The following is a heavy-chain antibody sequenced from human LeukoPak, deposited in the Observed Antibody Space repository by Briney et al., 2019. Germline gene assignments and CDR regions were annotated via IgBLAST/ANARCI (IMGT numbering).Heavy chain of an antibody. D-gene: IGHD1-20*01. CDR2: IYSSGST. CDR1: GGSISNYY. V-gene: IGHV4-4*07. Sequence: SETLSLTCTVSGGSISNYYWSWIRQPDGEGLEWIGRIYSSGSTNYNPSLKSRVMVSIDTPKNQFSLKLNSLTATDTAVYYCARQNPGYNWNYFDYWGQGTLVTVSS. J-gene: IGHJ4*02. CDR3: ARQNPGYNWNYFDY.